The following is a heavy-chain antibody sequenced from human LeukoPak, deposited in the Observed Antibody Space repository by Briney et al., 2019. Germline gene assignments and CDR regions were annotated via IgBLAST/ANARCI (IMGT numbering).Heavy chain of an antibody. CDR1: GFTFSTYW. CDR3: ARAPSEIGGYYPEYFRH. J-gene: IGHJ1*01. Sequence: GGSLRLSCATSGFTFSTYWMHWVRQAPGKGLVWVSRIKSDVGTNYADSVKGRFTISRDNAKKTVSLQMNSLRPEDTGVYYCARAPSEIGGYYPEYFRHWGQGTLVTVSS. D-gene: IGHD3-22*01. V-gene: IGHV3-74*01. CDR2: IKSDVGT.